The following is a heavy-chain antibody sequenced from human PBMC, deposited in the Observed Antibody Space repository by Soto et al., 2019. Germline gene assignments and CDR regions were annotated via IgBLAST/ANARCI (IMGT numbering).Heavy chain of an antibody. CDR1: GYTFTSYG. J-gene: IGHJ4*02. V-gene: IGHV1-18*01. D-gene: IGHD3-16*02. CDR2: ISAYNGNT. CDR3: ALLRLGELSFSMPDY. Sequence: QVQLVQSGAEVKKPGASVKVSCKASGYTFTSYGISWVRQAPGQWLEWMGWISAYNGNTNYAQKLQGRVTMTTDTSTSTAYMELRSLRSDDTAVYYCALLRLGELSFSMPDYWGQGTLVTVSS.